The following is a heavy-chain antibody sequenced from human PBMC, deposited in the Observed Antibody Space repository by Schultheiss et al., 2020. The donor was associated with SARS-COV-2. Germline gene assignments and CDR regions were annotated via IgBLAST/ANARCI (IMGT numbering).Heavy chain of an antibody. CDR3: ARQTNFDY. CDR2: ISSSSSTI. J-gene: IGHJ4*02. CDR1: GFTFSSYS. V-gene: IGHV3-48*01. Sequence: GGSLRLSCAASGFTFSSYSMNWVRQAPGKGLEWVSYISSSSSTIYYADSVKGRFTISRDNSKNTLYLQMNSLRAEDTAVYYCARQTNFDYWGQGTLVTVSS.